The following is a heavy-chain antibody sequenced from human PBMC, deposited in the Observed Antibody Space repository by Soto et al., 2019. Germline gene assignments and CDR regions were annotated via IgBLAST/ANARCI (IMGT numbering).Heavy chain of an antibody. Sequence: SETLSLTCTVSGGSISSSSYYWGWIRQPPGKGLEWIGSIYYSGSTYYNPSLKSRVTISVDTSKNQFSLKLSSVTAADTAVYYCARGRSSSWHYMDVWGKGTTVTVSS. J-gene: IGHJ6*03. D-gene: IGHD6-13*01. V-gene: IGHV4-39*01. CDR2: IYYSGST. CDR3: ARGRSSSWHYMDV. CDR1: GGSISSSSYY.